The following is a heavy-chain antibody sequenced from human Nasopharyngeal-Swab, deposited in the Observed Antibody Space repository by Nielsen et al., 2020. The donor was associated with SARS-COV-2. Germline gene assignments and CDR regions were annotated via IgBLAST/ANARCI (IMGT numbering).Heavy chain of an antibody. J-gene: IGHJ4*02. D-gene: IGHD5-12*01. CDR2: FDPEDGET. Sequence: ASVKVSCKVSGYTLTQLSMHWVRQAPGKGLEWMGGFDPEDGETIYAQKFQGRVTMTRDTSISTAYMELSRLRSDDTAVYYCARDPSGYDSDYWGQGTLVTVSS. V-gene: IGHV1-24*01. CDR3: ARDPSGYDSDY. CDR1: GYTLTQLS.